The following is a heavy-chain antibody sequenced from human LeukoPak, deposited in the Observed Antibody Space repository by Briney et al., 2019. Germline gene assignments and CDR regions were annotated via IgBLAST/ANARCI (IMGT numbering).Heavy chain of an antibody. V-gene: IGHV3-7*01. J-gene: IGHJ3*02. Sequence: GGSLRLSCAASGFTFSSYWMSWVRQAPGKGLEWVANIKQDGSEKYYVDSVKGRFTISRDNAKNSLYLQMNSLRAEDSAVYYCARENRNDAFDIWGQGTMVTVSS. D-gene: IGHD2/OR15-2a*01. CDR2: IKQDGSEK. CDR1: GFTFSSYW. CDR3: ARENRNDAFDI.